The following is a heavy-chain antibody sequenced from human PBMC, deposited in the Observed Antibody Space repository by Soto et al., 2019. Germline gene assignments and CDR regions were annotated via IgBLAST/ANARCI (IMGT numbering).Heavy chain of an antibody. Sequence: EVQLLESGAGLVQPGGSLRLSCAASGFTFSSYAMSWVRQAPGKGLEWVSGISTSGDSTYYADFVKGRFTISRDISKDTLYLRMTSLRAGDTAVYYCAINSRYCRSTSCYADWGQGTLVTVSS. CDR2: ISTSGDST. CDR1: GFTFSSYA. V-gene: IGHV3-23*01. J-gene: IGHJ4*02. D-gene: IGHD2-2*01. CDR3: AINSRYCRSTSCYAD.